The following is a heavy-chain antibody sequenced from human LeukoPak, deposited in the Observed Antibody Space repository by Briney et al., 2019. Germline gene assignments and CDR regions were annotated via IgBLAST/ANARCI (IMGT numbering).Heavy chain of an antibody. D-gene: IGHD2-2*01. J-gene: IGHJ4*02. CDR2: ISGSGGST. CDR1: GFTFSSYA. CDR3: AKDERYCSSTSCKLSEFDY. V-gene: IGHV3-23*01. Sequence: GGSLRLSCAASGFTFSSYAMSWVRQAPGKGLEWVSAISGSGGSTYYADSVKGRFTIPRDNSKNTLYLQMNSLRAEDTAVYYCAKDERYCSSTSCKLSEFDYWGQGTPVTVSS.